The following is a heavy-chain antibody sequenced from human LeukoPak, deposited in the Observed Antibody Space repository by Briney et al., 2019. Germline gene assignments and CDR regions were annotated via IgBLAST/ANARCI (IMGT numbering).Heavy chain of an antibody. J-gene: IGHJ4*02. Sequence: SETLSLTCTVSGGSISSSSYYWGWIRQPPGKGLEWIGSIYYSGSTYYNPSLKSRVTISVDTSKNRFSLKLSSVTAADTAVYYCARRAPAAIDYWGQGTLVTVSS. CDR2: IYYSGST. CDR3: ARRAPAAIDY. D-gene: IGHD2-2*01. V-gene: IGHV4-39*01. CDR1: GGSISSSSYY.